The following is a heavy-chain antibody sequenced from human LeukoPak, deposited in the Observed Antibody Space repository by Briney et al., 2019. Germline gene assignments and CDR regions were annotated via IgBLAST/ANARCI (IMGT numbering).Heavy chain of an antibody. J-gene: IGHJ4*02. CDR3: ARAGFAGTSSLLSDY. CDR1: GFTFSSYG. V-gene: IGHV3-30*02. Sequence: GGSLRLSCAASGFTFSSYGMHWVRQAPGKGLEWVAFIRYDGSNKYYADSVKGRFTISRDNSKNTLYLQMNSLRAEDTAVYYCARAGFAGTSSLLSDYWGQGTLVTVSS. D-gene: IGHD1-7*01. CDR2: IRYDGSNK.